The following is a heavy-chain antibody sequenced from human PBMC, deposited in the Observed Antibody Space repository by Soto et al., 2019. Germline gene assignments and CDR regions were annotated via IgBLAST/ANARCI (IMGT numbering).Heavy chain of an antibody. CDR3: ARPIPGGGFCRGANCPPYYYGLDV. V-gene: IGHV3-30*03. D-gene: IGHD2-21*01. CDR2: KLNDGGHV. CDR1: GVTLHNYG. Sequence: PDRSLRLSCEAPGVTLHNYGIHWVRQAPSKGLESMAHKLNDGGHVFYVDSVKGRFTISRDNVKNKLYLQMNNLRTDYTAVYYCARPIPGGGFCRGANCPPYYYGLDVWGPVTTFALSS. J-gene: IGHJ6*02.